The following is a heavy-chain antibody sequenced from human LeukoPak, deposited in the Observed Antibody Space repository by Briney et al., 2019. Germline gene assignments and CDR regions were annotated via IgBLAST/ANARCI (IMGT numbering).Heavy chain of an antibody. CDR3: ASDFYGDYEGY. J-gene: IGHJ4*02. CDR1: GGAFNNYA. CDR2: IIPILGLS. D-gene: IGHD4-17*01. Sequence: SVKVSCKASGGAFNNYAITWVRQAPGQGLEWMGRIIPILGLSHYAQNFQGRVTITADKSTTTAYMELSRLRSDDTAVYYCASDFYGDYEGYWGQGTLVTVSS. V-gene: IGHV1-69*04.